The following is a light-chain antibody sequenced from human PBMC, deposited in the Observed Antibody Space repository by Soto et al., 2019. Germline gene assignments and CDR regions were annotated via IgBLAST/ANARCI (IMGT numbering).Light chain of an antibody. Sequence: DNVMTQSPDSLAVSLSERATINGKSSLSVFNSSNNMNSFAWYQQKSGQPPQLLFYWDSTRQPEVPDRFSGSGSGTGFTLTISSLQAEYVSVYYCQQYYSSPLNVGPGTRVDVK. CDR1: LSVFNSSNNMNS. CDR2: WDS. CDR3: QQYYSSPLN. V-gene: IGKV4-1*01. J-gene: IGKJ3*01.